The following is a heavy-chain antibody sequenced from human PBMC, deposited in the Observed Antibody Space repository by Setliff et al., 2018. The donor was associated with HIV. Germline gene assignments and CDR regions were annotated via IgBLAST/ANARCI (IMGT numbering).Heavy chain of an antibody. Sequence: PGGSLRLSCAASGFTFSSYAMHWVRQAPGKGLEWVAVISYDGSNKYYADSVKGRFTISRDNSKNTLYLQMNSLRAEDTAVYYCARDSGTTLGATRPGYWGQGTLVTVSS. V-gene: IGHV3-30*07. CDR3: ARDSGTTLGATRPGY. D-gene: IGHD1-26*01. J-gene: IGHJ4*02. CDR1: GFTFSSYA. CDR2: ISYDGSNK.